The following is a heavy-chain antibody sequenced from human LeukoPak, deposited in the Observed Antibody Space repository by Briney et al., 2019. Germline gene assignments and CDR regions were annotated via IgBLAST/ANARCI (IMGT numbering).Heavy chain of an antibody. CDR2: ISYDGSNK. V-gene: IGHV3-30*18. J-gene: IGHJ4*02. CDR3: AKQEYYYDSSGYYYGGLDY. D-gene: IGHD3-22*01. Sequence: GRSLRLSCAASGFTFSSYGMHWVRQARDKGLEWVAFISYDGSNKYYADSVKGRFTISRDNSKNTLYLQMNSLRAEDTAVYYCAKQEYYYDSSGYYYGGLDYWGQGTLVTVSS. CDR1: GFTFSSYG.